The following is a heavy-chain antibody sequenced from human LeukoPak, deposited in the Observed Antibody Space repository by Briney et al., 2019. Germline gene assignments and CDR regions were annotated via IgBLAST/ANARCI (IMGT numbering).Heavy chain of an antibody. D-gene: IGHD6-6*01. V-gene: IGHV3-23*01. CDR3: AKETSSSFDY. CDR2: ISNSGGST. Sequence: PGGSLRLSCGASGFTFSSYAMNWVRQAPGKGLEWVSGISNSGGSTYYADSVKGRFTISRDNSKNTLYLQMNSLRAEDTAVYYCAKETSSSFDYWGQGTLVTVSS. CDR1: GFTFSSYA. J-gene: IGHJ4*02.